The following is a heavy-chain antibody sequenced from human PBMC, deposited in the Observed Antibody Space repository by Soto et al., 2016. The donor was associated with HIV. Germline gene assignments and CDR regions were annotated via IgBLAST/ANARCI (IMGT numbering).Heavy chain of an antibody. CDR3: ATARVASTRKTYGMDV. V-gene: IGHV1-69*01. CDR1: GGTFSRYA. J-gene: IGHJ6*02. CDR2: IIPLSGTV. Sequence: QVQLVQSGAEVKKPGSSVKVSCKASGGTFSRYAISWVRQAPGQGLEWMGDIIPLSGTVNSAQKLQGRVTITADEFTSTAYMELSSLRSDDTAVYYCATARVASTRKTYGMDVWGQGTTVTVSS. D-gene: IGHD5-12*01.